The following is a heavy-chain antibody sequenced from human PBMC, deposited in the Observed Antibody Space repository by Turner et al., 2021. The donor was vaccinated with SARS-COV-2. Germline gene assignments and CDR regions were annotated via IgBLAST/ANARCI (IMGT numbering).Heavy chain of an antibody. D-gene: IGHD3-9*01. CDR2: INTNSGGR. Sequence: QVQLVQSGAEVMKPGASVSFSCQASGYMFTGYYLHGVRQAPGQGLEWMEWINTNSGGRNYEQKLQGRDTMTRNKSISTVYMELSRLRTEDTDVYYCERDSAHDILTGPGGYWGQGTLVTVSS. CDR3: ERDSAHDILTGPGGY. CDR1: GYMFTGYY. V-gene: IGHV1-2*02. J-gene: IGHJ4*02.